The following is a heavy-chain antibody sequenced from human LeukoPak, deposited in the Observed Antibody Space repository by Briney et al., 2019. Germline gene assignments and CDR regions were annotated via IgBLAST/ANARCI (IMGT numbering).Heavy chain of an antibody. CDR3: ARPGYRSRYFDY. J-gene: IGHJ4*02. D-gene: IGHD6-19*01. Sequence: GESLKISCKGSGYSFTCYWIGWVRQMPGRGLEWMGIINPGDSGTKYSPSFQGQVTISADKSISTAYLQWSSLKASDTAMYYCARPGYRSRYFDYWGQGTLVTVSS. CDR1: GYSFTCYW. V-gene: IGHV5-51*01. CDR2: INPGDSGT.